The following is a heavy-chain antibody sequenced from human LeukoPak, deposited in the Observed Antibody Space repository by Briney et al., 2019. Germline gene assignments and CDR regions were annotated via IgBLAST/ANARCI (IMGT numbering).Heavy chain of an antibody. Sequence: SETLSLTCTVSGGSISSYYWSWIRQPAGKGLEWIGRIYTSESTNYNPSLKSRVTMSVDTSKNQFSLKLSSVTAADTAVYYCARSIAVAGKVNYFDYWGQGTLVTVSS. CDR2: IYTSEST. D-gene: IGHD6-19*01. J-gene: IGHJ4*02. CDR1: GGSISSYY. V-gene: IGHV4-4*07. CDR3: ARSIAVAGKVNYFDY.